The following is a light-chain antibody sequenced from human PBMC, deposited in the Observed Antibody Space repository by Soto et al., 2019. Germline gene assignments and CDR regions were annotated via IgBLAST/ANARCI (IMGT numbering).Light chain of an antibody. CDR3: QQYNNWPQVT. J-gene: IGKJ1*01. CDR2: GAS. Sequence: EIVLTQSPGTLSLSPGERATLSCRASQSVSNNYLAWYQQKPGQAPRLLIYGASNRATGIPDRFSGSGSGTEFTLTISSLQSEDFAVYYCQQYNNWPQVTFGQGTKVDIK. V-gene: IGKV3D-15*01. CDR1: QSVSNN.